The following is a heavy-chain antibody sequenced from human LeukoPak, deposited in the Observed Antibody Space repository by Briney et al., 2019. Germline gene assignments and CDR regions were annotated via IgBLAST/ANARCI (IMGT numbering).Heavy chain of an antibody. Sequence: SETLSHTCTVSGGSISSGGYYWSWIRQHPGKGLEWIGYIYYSGSTYYNPSLKSRVTISVDTSKNQFSLKLSSVTAADTAVYYCARVKNSLSAFDIWGQGTMVTVSS. CDR1: GGSISSGGYY. CDR2: IYYSGST. D-gene: IGHD1/OR15-1a*01. V-gene: IGHV4-31*03. CDR3: ARVKNSLSAFDI. J-gene: IGHJ3*02.